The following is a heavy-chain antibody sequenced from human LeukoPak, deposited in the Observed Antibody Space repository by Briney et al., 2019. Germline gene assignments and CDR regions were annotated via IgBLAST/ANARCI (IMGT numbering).Heavy chain of an antibody. V-gene: IGHV4-34*01. Sequence: GSLRLSCAASGFTFSSYGMSWVRQPPGKGLEWIGEINHSGSTNYNPSLKSRVTISVDTSKNQFSLKLSSVTAADTAVYYCARRITMVRGARPGDYYFDYWGQGTLVTVSS. D-gene: IGHD3-10*01. J-gene: IGHJ4*02. CDR3: ARRITMVRGARPGDYYFDY. CDR1: GFTFSSYG. CDR2: INHSGST.